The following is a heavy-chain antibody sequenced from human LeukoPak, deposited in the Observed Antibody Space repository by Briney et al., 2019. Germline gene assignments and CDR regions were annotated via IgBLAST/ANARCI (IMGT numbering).Heavy chain of an antibody. D-gene: IGHD6-19*01. V-gene: IGHV1-2*02. CDR3: ARGPNLAVARYFDY. CDR2: INPNSGGT. Sequence: ASVKVSCKASGYTFTGYYMHWVRQAPGQGLEWMGWINPNSGGTNYAQKFQGRVTMTRDTSISTAYMELSRLRSDDTAVYYCARGPNLAVARYFDYWGQGTLVTVSS. CDR1: GYTFTGYY. J-gene: IGHJ4*02.